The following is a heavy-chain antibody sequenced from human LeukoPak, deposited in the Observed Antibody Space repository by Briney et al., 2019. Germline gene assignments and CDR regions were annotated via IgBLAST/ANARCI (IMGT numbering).Heavy chain of an antibody. V-gene: IGHV1-2*06. CDR1: GYTFTGYY. D-gene: IGHD7-27*01. CDR3: ARVCRSGQGPYFDY. J-gene: IGHJ4*02. CDR2: INPNSGGT. Sequence: GASVKVSCKASGYTFTGYYMHWVRQAPGQGLEWMGRINPNSGGTNYAQKFQGRDTMTRDTAISTAYMELSRLRSEDTAVYYCARVCRSGQGPYFDYWGQGTLVTVSS.